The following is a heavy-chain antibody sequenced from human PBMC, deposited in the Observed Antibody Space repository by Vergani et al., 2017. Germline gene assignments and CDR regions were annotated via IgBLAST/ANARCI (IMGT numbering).Heavy chain of an antibody. CDR1: GFTFSSYA. CDR3: ARLRGYFDS. V-gene: IGHV3-23*04. J-gene: IGHJ4*02. Sequence: VQLVESGGDVVQPGGSLRLSCAASGFTFSSYAMNWVRQAPGKGLEWVSGISGSGATSYYAESMKGRFAMSRDNSKNTVYVQMNNLKPEDTAVYYCARLRGYFDSWGQGTLVTVSS. CDR2: ISGSGATS.